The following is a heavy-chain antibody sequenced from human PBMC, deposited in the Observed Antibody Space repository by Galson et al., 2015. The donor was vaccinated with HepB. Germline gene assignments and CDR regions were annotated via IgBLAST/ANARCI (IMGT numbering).Heavy chain of an antibody. CDR2: IYHSGST. D-gene: IGHD6-13*01. Sequence: SETLSLTCTVSGYSISSGYYWGWIRQPPGKGLEWIGSIYHSGSTYYNPSLKSRVTISVDTSKNQFSLKLSSVTAADTAVYYCVQQLPHEGASKHWGQGTLVTVSS. J-gene: IGHJ1*01. V-gene: IGHV4-38-2*02. CDR3: VQQLPHEGASKH. CDR1: GYSISSGYY.